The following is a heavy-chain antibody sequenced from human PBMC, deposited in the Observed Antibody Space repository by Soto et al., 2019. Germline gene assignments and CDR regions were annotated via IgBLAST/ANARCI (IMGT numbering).Heavy chain of an antibody. V-gene: IGHV3-21*01. J-gene: IGHJ4*02. CDR3: VKMVRGVMDFDY. Sequence: GGSLRLSCAASGFTFSSYAMSWVRQAPGKGLEWVSAISSSYIYYADSVKGRFTISRDNAKNSLYLQMNSLRAEDTAVYYCVKMVRGVMDFDYWGQGTLVTVSS. CDR2: ISSSYI. D-gene: IGHD3-10*01. CDR1: GFTFSSYA.